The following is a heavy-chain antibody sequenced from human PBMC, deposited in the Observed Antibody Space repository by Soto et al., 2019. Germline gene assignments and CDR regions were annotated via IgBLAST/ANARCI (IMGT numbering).Heavy chain of an antibody. D-gene: IGHD1-1*01. J-gene: IGHJ4*02. Sequence: GGSLRLSCAASGCTFSSKYMSWVRQAPGKGLEWVATIWPDETDRKYVDSVKGRFTVSRDNAKSSLYLQMNSLRVEDTAMYYCASLLGRVTTFDYWGQGTLVTVSS. CDR3: ASLLGRVTTFDY. V-gene: IGHV3-7*01. CDR1: GCTFSSKY. CDR2: IWPDETDR.